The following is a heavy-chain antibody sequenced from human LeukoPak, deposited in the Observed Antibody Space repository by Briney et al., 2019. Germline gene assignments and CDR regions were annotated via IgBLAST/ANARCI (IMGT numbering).Heavy chain of an antibody. CDR3: ARPRTMNWFDP. Sequence: GASVKVSCKASGYTFTSYGISWVRQAPGQGLEWMGWISAYNGNTNYAQKFQGRVTMTRDTSISTAYMELSRLRSDDTAVYYCARPRTMNWFDPWGQGTLVTVSS. J-gene: IGHJ5*02. D-gene: IGHD3-3*01. CDR2: ISAYNGNT. V-gene: IGHV1-18*01. CDR1: GYTFTSYG.